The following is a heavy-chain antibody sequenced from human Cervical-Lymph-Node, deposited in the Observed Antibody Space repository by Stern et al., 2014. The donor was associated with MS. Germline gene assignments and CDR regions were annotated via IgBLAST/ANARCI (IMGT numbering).Heavy chain of an antibody. CDR3: MWAVQGPRGNLPGYFQH. D-gene: IGHD3-10*01. CDR1: GYSFTNYW. V-gene: IGHV5-51*01. CDR2: IYPGDSDT. J-gene: IGHJ1*01. Sequence: VQLVQSGAEVKKPGESLKISCKGSGYSFTNYWIGWVRQMPGKGLEWMGIIYPGDSDTRYSPSFQGQVTISADQSINTAYLQWSSLKASDTAIYARMWAVQGPRGNLPGYFQHWGQGTLVTVSS.